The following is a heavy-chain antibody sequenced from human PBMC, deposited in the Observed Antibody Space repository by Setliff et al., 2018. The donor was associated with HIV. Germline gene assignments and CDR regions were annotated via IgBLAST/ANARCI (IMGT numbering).Heavy chain of an antibody. CDR3: ARDGPDIVVVTNWFDP. J-gene: IGHJ5*02. Sequence: PSETLSLTCTVSGDSIRSNFNYWGWIRQPPGKGLEWIGSVYSSGSTFYNPSLESRVTISVDTSKNQFSLKLSSVTAADTAVYYCARDGPDIVVVTNWFDPWGQGTLVTVSS. CDR1: GDSIRSNFNY. CDR2: VYSSGST. V-gene: IGHV4-39*02. D-gene: IGHD2-2*01.